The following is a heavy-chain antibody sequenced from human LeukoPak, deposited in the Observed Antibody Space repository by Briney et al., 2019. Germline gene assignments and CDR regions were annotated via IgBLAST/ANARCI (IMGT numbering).Heavy chain of an antibody. J-gene: IGHJ4*02. D-gene: IGHD6-13*01. CDR1: GGSISSSSYY. CDR2: IDYSGTT. V-gene: IGHV4-39*01. Sequence: PSETLSLTSTVSGGSISSSSYYWGWIRQPPGKGLGWIGSIDYSGTTNYNPSLKSRVTISVDTSKNQFSLKLSAVTAADTAVYYCARRYSYSRLPDYWGQGTLVTVSS. CDR3: ARRYSYSRLPDY.